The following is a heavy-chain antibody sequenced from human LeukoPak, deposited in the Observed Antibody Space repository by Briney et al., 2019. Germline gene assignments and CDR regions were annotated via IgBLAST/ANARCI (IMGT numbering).Heavy chain of an antibody. Sequence: ASVKVSCKASGYTFTSYGISWVRQAPGQGLEWMGWISAYNGNTNYAQKLQGRVTMTTDTSTSTAYMELRGLRSDDTAVYYCAREDTAMVTPIHWGQGTLVTVSS. J-gene: IGHJ4*02. V-gene: IGHV1-18*01. CDR3: AREDTAMVTPIH. CDR2: ISAYNGNT. D-gene: IGHD5-18*01. CDR1: GYTFTSYG.